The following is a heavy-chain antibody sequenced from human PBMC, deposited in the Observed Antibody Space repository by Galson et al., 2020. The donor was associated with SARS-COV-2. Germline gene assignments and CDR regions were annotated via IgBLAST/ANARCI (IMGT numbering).Heavy chain of an antibody. Sequence: GESLKISCEVSGFTFEDFWMSWFRQAPGKGLEWVANIRGDGSETNYVDSVKGRFVISRDNAVNSLYLEMNSLRVEDTAVYFCSREGWQGGYWGQGTRVTVSS. CDR2: IRGDGSET. CDR3: SREGWQGGY. J-gene: IGHJ4*02. CDR1: GFTFEDFW. V-gene: IGHV3-7*01. D-gene: IGHD6-19*01.